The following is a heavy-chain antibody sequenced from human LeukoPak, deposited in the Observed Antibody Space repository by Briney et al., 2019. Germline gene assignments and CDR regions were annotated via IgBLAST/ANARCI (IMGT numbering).Heavy chain of an antibody. V-gene: IGHV3-33*01. Sequence: GRSLRLACAASGFTFSSYGMYWVRLAPGKGLEWVSLIWYVGSKKFYADSVKGRFNISSDNSKNALYLQMNSLRAGDTAIYYCARDLYDSDGYPSFQHWGQGTLVTVSS. CDR2: IWYVGSKK. CDR1: GFTFSSYG. J-gene: IGHJ1*01. D-gene: IGHD3-22*01. CDR3: ARDLYDSDGYPSFQH.